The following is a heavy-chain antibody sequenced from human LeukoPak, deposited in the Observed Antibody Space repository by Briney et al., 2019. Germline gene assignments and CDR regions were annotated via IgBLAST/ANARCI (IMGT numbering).Heavy chain of an antibody. V-gene: IGHV3-23*01. CDR2: ISGSGGTT. J-gene: IGHJ5*02. D-gene: IGHD1-26*01. CDR3: AKDRRGSSAWFDP. Sequence: PGGSLRLSCAASGFTFSTYAMSWVRQAPGKGLEWVSAISGSGGTTYYADSVKGRFTISRDNSKNTLYLQMNSLRAEDTAVYYCAKDRRGSSAWFDPWGQGTLVTVSS. CDR1: GFTFSTYA.